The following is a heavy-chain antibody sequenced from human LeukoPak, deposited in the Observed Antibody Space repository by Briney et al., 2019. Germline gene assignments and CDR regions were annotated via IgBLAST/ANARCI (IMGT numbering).Heavy chain of an antibody. D-gene: IGHD5-12*01. CDR1: GFTFSSYW. V-gene: IGHV3-74*01. CDR2: IKSDGSSK. Sequence: GGSLRLSCAASGFTFSSYWMHWVRQAPGKGLVWVSHIKSDGSSKSYADSVKGRFTISRDNAKNTLYLQMNSLRAEDTAVYYCARDRGYTQDYWGQGTLVTVSS. CDR3: ARDRGYTQDY. J-gene: IGHJ4*02.